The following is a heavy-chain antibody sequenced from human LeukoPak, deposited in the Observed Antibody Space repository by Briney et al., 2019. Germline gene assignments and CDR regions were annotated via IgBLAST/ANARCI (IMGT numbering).Heavy chain of an antibody. CDR1: GYTFTGYY. CDR2: INPNSGGT. D-gene: IGHD4-17*01. Sequence: GASVKVSCKASGYTFTGYYMHWVRQAPGQGLEWMGWINPNSGGTNYAQKFQGRVTMTRDTSISTAYMELSRLRSDDTAVYYCARTPYGDYSRYYYYYMDVWGKGTTVTVSS. CDR3: ARTPYGDYSRYYYYYMDV. V-gene: IGHV1-2*02. J-gene: IGHJ6*03.